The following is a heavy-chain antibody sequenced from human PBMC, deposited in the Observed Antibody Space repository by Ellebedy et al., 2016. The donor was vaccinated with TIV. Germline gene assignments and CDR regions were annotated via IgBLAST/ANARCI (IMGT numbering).Heavy chain of an antibody. CDR1: GGSLTSPY. CDR2: IHYSGGT. V-gene: IGHV4-59*08. J-gene: IGHJ4*02. D-gene: IGHD5-12*01. Sequence: MPSETLSLTCTVSGGSLTSPYFNWIRQSPGKGLEWIGYIHYSGGTNYNPSLKSRVTISVDTSKNQFSLNLNSVTAADTAVYFCASTPFSAGSGYHPHDYWGQGILVTVSS. CDR3: ASTPFSAGSGYHPHDY.